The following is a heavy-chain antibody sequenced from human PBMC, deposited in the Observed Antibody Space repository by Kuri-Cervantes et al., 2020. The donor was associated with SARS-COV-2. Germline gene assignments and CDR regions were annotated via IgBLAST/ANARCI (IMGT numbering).Heavy chain of an antibody. Sequence: GESLKISCAASGFTFSSYSMNWVRQAPGKGLEWVSSISSSSSYIYYADSVKGRFTISRDNAKNSLYLQMNSLRAEDTAVYYCARNRGSGWPFFYYWGQGTLVTVSS. CDR2: ISSSSSYI. CDR1: GFTFSSYS. D-gene: IGHD6-19*01. V-gene: IGHV3-21*01. CDR3: ARNRGSGWPFFYY. J-gene: IGHJ4*02.